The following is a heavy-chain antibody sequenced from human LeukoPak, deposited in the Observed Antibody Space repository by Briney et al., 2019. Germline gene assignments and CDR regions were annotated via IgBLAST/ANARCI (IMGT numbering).Heavy chain of an antibody. D-gene: IGHD3-10*01. CDR2: ISSSSSYT. V-gene: IGHV3-11*03. CDR1: GFTFSDYY. CDR3: VRLLWFGELALNYFDY. J-gene: IGHJ4*02. Sequence: GGSLRLSCAASGFTFSDYYMSWIRQAPGKGLEWVSDISSSSSYTNYADSVKGRFTISRDNAKNSLYLQMNSLRAEDTAVYYCVRLLWFGELALNYFDYWGQGTLVTVSS.